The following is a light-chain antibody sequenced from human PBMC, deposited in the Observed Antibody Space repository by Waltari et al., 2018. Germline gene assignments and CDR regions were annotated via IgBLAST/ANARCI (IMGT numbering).Light chain of an antibody. Sequence: DIQMTQSPSSLSASVGDTVTITCRASQSISDWLAWYQQKPGKAPILLIYKASILKSGVPSRFSGCGSGTQFTLTISSLQPGDFATYFCQQYNTYTSFGQGTKLEIK. V-gene: IGKV1-5*03. CDR2: KAS. CDR3: QQYNTYTS. J-gene: IGKJ2*01. CDR1: QSISDW.